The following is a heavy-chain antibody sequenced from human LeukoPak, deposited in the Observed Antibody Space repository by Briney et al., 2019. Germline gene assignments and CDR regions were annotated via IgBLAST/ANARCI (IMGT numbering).Heavy chain of an antibody. Sequence: GGSLRLSCAASGFTFSSYWMSWVRQAPGKGLEWVANIKQDGSEKYYVDSVKGRFTISRDNAKNSLYLQMNSLRAEDTAVYYCARMESSSWYSYYYYYMDVWGKGTTVTVSS. J-gene: IGHJ6*03. V-gene: IGHV3-7*01. CDR2: IKQDGSEK. CDR1: GFTFSSYW. D-gene: IGHD6-13*01. CDR3: ARMESSSWYSYYYYYMDV.